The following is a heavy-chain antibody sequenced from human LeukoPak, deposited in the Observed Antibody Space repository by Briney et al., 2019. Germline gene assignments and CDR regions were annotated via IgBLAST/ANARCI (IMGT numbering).Heavy chain of an antibody. Sequence: GGSLRLSCAAPGFTFSSYEMNWVRQAPGKGLEWVSYISSSGSTIYYADSVKGRFTISRDNAKNSLYLQMNSLRAEDTAVYYCARDPWGYQLLSGWFDPWGQGTLVTVSS. CDR2: ISSSGSTI. J-gene: IGHJ5*02. CDR1: GFTFSSYE. CDR3: ARDPWGYQLLSGWFDP. D-gene: IGHD2-2*01. V-gene: IGHV3-48*03.